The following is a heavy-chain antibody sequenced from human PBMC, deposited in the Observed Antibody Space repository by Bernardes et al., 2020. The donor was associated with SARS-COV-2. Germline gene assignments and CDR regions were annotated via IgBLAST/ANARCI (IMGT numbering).Heavy chain of an antibody. CDR2: ISTTSNI. J-gene: IGHJ4*02. CDR1: GFSFTSYS. Sequence: GSLRLSCAASGFSFTSYSLTWVRQAPGKGLEWVSSISTTSNIFYADSVKGRFTISRDNAKNSLYLQMHSLRVEDTAVYYCASGGISSWVDYWGRGTLVTVSS. CDR3: ASGGISSWVDY. V-gene: IGHV3-21*01. D-gene: IGHD3-3*02.